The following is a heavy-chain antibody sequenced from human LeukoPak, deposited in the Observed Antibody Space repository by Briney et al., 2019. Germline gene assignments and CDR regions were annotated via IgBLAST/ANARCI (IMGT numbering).Heavy chain of an antibody. CDR1: GYTFTSYD. CDR2: INPNSGGT. CDR3: ARDYTY. Sequence: ASVKVSCKASGYTFTSYDINWVRQATGQGLEWMGWINPNSGGTNYAQKFQGRVTMTRDTSISTAYMELSSLRSDDTAVYYCARDYTYWGQGTLVTVSS. V-gene: IGHV1-2*02. J-gene: IGHJ4*02.